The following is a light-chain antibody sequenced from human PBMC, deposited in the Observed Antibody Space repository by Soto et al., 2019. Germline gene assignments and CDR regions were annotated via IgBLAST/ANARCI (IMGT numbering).Light chain of an antibody. CDR2: EVS. CDR3: SSYTSSLVV. J-gene: IGLJ2*01. CDR1: SSDVGGYNY. V-gene: IGLV2-14*01. Sequence: QSVLTQPASVSGSPGQSITISCTGTSSDVGGYNYVSWYQQHPGKAPKLMIYEVSNRPSGVSNRFSGSKSGNTASLTISGLQAEDEADYYCSSYTSSLVVFGGGTKVTVL.